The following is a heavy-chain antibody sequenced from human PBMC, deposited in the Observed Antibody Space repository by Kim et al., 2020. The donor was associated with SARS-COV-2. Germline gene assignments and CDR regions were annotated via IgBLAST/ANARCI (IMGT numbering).Heavy chain of an antibody. J-gene: IGHJ5*02. Sequence: SETLSLTCTVSGGSISSYYWSWIRQPPGKGLEWIGYIYYSGSTNYNPSLKSRVTISVDTSKNQFSLKLSSVTAADTVVYYCAREIAALGWFDPWGQGTLVTVSS. CDR1: GGSISSYY. D-gene: IGHD6-6*01. V-gene: IGHV4-59*01. CDR2: IYYSGST. CDR3: AREIAALGWFDP.